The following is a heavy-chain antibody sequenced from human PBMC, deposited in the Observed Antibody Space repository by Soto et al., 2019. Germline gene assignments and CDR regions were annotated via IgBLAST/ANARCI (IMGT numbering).Heavy chain of an antibody. V-gene: IGHV3-15*01. Sequence: GGSLRFSCAASGFTFSNAWMSWVRQAPGKGLEWVGRIKNKPDGGTTDYAAPVKGRFAISRDDSKSTLYLQMNSLKTEDTALYYCTTDDPINKYWGQGTLVTVSS. CDR2: IKNKPDGGTT. CDR3: TTDDPINKY. CDR1: GFTFSNAW. J-gene: IGHJ4*02.